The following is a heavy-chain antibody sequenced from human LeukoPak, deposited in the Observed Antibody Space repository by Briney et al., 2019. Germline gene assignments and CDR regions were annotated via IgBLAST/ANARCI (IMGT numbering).Heavy chain of an antibody. CDR1: GFTFSSYW. D-gene: IGHD3-10*01. J-gene: IGHJ4*02. V-gene: IGHV3-74*01. Sequence: GGSLRLSCGASGFTFSSYWMHWVRQAPGKGLVWVSRINSDGSSTSYADSVKGRFTISRDNAKNTLYLQMNSLRAEDTAVYYCARSRSGSPFDYWGQGTLVTVSS. CDR2: INSDGSST. CDR3: ARSRSGSPFDY.